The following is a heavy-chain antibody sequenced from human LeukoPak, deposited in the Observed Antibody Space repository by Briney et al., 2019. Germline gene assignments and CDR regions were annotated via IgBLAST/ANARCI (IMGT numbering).Heavy chain of an antibody. V-gene: IGHV1-18*01. J-gene: IGHJ5*02. Sequence: APVKVSCKASGYSFTSNGISWVRQAPGQGLEWMGWISGYNGNTNYVRKFQGRVTMTTDTSTSTAYMELRSLRSDDTAVYYCARGGFTTQAGLDPWGQGTLVTVSS. D-gene: IGHD3-3*01. CDR1: GYSFTSNG. CDR3: ARGGFTTQAGLDP. CDR2: ISGYNGNT.